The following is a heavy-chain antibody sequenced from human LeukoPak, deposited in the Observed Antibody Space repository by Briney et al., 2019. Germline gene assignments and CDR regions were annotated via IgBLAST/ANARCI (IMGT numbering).Heavy chain of an antibody. J-gene: IGHJ3*02. V-gene: IGHV5-51*01. Sequence: GESLKISCKGSGYSFNSYWIGWVRRMPGKGLEWMGIIYPGDSDTRYSPSFQGQVTISADKSISTAYLQWSSLKVSDTAMYYCARPREEGTAMGLRAFDIWGQGTMVTVSS. D-gene: IGHD5-18*01. CDR1: GYSFNSYW. CDR3: ARPREEGTAMGLRAFDI. CDR2: IYPGDSDT.